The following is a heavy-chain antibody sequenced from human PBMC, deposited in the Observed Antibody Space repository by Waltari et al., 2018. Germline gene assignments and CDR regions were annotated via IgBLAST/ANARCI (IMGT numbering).Heavy chain of an antibody. CDR2: SSGSAGST. V-gene: IGHV3-23*01. J-gene: IGHJ4*02. Sequence: EVQLSESGGGLVQPGGSLRLSCAASGFNLSSYAMSWVRQAPGKGLEWVSTSSGSAGSTYYADSVKGRFTISRDISKNTLFLQMNSLRAEDTALYSCAKDQYTSSRRGFDSWGQGTLVTVSS. CDR3: AKDQYTSSRRGFDS. D-gene: IGHD3-10*01. CDR1: GFNLSSYA.